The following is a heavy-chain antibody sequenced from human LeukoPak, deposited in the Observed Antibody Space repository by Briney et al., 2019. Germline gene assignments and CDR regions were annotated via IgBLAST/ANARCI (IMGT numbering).Heavy chain of an antibody. CDR2: IYPGDSYT. CDR3: ARHFAAGNYYFDY. CDR1: GYSFTNYW. V-gene: IGHV5-51*01. Sequence: GESLKISCKGSGYSFTNYWIGWVRQMPGKGLELMGIIYPGDSYTRYSPSFQGQVTISADKSISTAYLQWSSLKASDTAMYYCARHFAAGNYYFDYWGQGTLVTVSS. J-gene: IGHJ4*02. D-gene: IGHD1-1*01.